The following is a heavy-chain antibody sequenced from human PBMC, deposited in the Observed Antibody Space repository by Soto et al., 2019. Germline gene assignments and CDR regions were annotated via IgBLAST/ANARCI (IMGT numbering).Heavy chain of an antibody. CDR3: ARRERAAGTDWWFDP. Sequence: QLQLQESGPGLVKPSETLSLTCTVSGGSISSSSFHWGWIRQPPGKGLEWIGSIYYSVSTYYSPSLKSRVRLSVDTSKNQFSVKLSSVPAADTAVYYCARRERAAGTDWWFDPWGQGTLVTVSS. D-gene: IGHD6-13*01. J-gene: IGHJ5*02. CDR1: GGSISSSSFH. CDR2: IYYSVST. V-gene: IGHV4-39*01.